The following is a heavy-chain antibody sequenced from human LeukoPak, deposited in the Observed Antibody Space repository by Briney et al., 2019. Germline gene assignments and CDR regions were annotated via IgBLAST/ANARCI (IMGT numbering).Heavy chain of an antibody. CDR2: IYPGDSDT. CDR3: ARHGRKGFRRNWFDN. V-gene: IGHV5-51*01. CDR1: ESSFTSHW. J-gene: IGHJ5*02. D-gene: IGHD1-26*01. Sequence: GESLKISCKGSESSFTSHWIGWVRQMPGKGLEWMGIIYPGDSDTRYSPSFQGQVTISVDKSISTAYLQWTSLKASDTAMYYCARHGRKGFRRNWFDNWGQGTLVTVAS.